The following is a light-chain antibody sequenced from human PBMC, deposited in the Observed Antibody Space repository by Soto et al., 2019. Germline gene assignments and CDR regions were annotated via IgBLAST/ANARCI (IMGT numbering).Light chain of an antibody. Sequence: QSALTQPPSVSGSPGQSVTISCTGTSTDFVGYNRVSWYQQPPGTAPKLTIYEVSKRPSGVPDRFTGSKSGNTASLPISGLQAADEADYYCSLYTSENAYVFGTGTKVTVL. CDR2: EVS. J-gene: IGLJ1*01. CDR3: SLYTSENAYV. CDR1: STDFVGYNR. V-gene: IGLV2-18*01.